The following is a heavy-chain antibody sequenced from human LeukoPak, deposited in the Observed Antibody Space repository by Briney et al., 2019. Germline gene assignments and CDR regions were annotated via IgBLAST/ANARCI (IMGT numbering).Heavy chain of an antibody. J-gene: IGHJ6*03. Sequence: SQALSLTCTVSGGSISSGSYYWSWIRQPAGKGLEWIGRIYTSGSTNYNPSLKSRVTISVDTSKNQFSLKLSSVTAADTAVYYCARAPLGYCSGGSCYGYYYYYMDVWGKGTTVTVSS. CDR2: IYTSGST. D-gene: IGHD2-15*01. CDR1: GGSISSGSYY. V-gene: IGHV4-61*02. CDR3: ARAPLGYCSGGSCYGYYYYYMDV.